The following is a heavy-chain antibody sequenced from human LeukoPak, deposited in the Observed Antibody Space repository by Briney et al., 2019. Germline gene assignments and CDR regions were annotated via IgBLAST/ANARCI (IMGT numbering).Heavy chain of an antibody. Sequence: GGSLRLSCAASEFTFSSYGMHWVRQAPGKGLEWVAVISYDGSNKYYADSVKGRFTISRDNSKNTLYLQMNSLRAEDTAVYYCANIERGYWGQGTLVTVSS. V-gene: IGHV3-30*18. CDR2: ISYDGSNK. J-gene: IGHJ4*02. CDR1: EFTFSSYG. CDR3: ANIERGY. D-gene: IGHD1-26*01.